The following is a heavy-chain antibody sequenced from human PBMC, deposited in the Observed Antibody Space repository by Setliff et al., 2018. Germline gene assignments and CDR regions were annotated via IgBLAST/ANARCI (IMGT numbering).Heavy chain of an antibody. CDR1: GFTFSNHW. CDR2: ISADGIAT. D-gene: IGHD2-15*01. Sequence: SLRLSCAASGFTFSNHWMHWVRQTPGKGLVWVSRISADGIATIYADSVKGRFTISKDNAKNTLFLQMNSLRAEDTALYYCARDPGGSRNVVDYWGQGTLVTVSS. J-gene: IGHJ4*02. CDR3: ARDPGGSRNVVDY. V-gene: IGHV3-74*01.